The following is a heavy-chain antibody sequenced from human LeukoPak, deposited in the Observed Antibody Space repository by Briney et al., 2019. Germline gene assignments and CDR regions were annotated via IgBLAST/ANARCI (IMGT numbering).Heavy chain of an antibody. D-gene: IGHD6-13*01. CDR1: GGSISSSSYY. Sequence: SETLSLTCTVSGGSISSSSYYWGWIRQPPGKGLEWIGSIYYSGTTFYNPALKSRLTISVDTSKNQFSLRLTSVTAADTAVYYCAREIAAAGAYYFDYWGQGTLVTVSS. V-gene: IGHV4-39*07. CDR3: AREIAAAGAYYFDY. CDR2: IYYSGTT. J-gene: IGHJ4*02.